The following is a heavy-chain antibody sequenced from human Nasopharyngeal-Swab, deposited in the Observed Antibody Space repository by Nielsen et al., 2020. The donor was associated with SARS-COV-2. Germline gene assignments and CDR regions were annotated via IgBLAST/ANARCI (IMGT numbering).Heavy chain of an antibody. D-gene: IGHD3-10*02. CDR2: ISSSSSYI. J-gene: IGHJ4*02. CDR1: GFTFSSYS. V-gene: IGHV3-21*01. CDR3: ATAGVSVRSYYFDY. Sequence: GESLKISCAASGFTFSSYSMNWVRQAPGKGPEWVSSISSSSSYIYYADSMKGRFTISRDNAKNSLYLQMNSLRAEDTAVYYCATAGVSVRSYYFDYWGQGTLVTVSS.